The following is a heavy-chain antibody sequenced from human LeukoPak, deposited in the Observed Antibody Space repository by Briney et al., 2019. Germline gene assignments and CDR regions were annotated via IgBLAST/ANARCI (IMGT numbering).Heavy chain of an antibody. CDR3: ARTDYLEYSSSSYYFDY. D-gene: IGHD6-6*01. J-gene: IGHJ4*02. CDR1: GGSISSGSYY. CDR2: IYTSGST. Sequence: SQTLSLTCTVSGGSISSGSYYWSWIRQPAGKGLEWIGRIYTSGSTNYNPSLKSRVIISVDTSKNQFSVKLSSVTAADTAVYYCARTDYLEYSSSSYYFDYWGQGTLVTVSS. V-gene: IGHV4-61*02.